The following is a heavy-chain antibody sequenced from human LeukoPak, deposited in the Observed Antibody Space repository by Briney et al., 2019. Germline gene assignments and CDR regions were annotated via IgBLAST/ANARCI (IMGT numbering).Heavy chain of an antibody. CDR1: GVSISSNSYY. CDR2: IYYSGST. CDR3: ARGYCSSSRCYIFDY. V-gene: IGHV4-39*07. J-gene: IGHJ4*02. D-gene: IGHD2-2*02. Sequence: SETLSLTCTVSGVSISSNSYYWGWIRQPPGKGLEWIGSIYYSGSTYYNPSLKSRVTISVDTSKNQFSLKLSSVTAADTAVYYCARGYCSSSRCYIFDYWGQGALVTVSS.